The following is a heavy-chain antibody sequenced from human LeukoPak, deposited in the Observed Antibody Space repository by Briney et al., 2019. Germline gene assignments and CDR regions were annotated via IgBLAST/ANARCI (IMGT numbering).Heavy chain of an antibody. Sequence: SETLSLTCTVSGGSVSSGSYYWSWIRQPPGKGLEWIGYIYYSGSTNYNPSLKSRVTISVDTSKNQFSLKLSSVTAADTAVYYCARLGIAAAGADPAPPYGMDVWGKGTTVTVSS. D-gene: IGHD6-13*01. CDR3: ARLGIAAAGADPAPPYGMDV. V-gene: IGHV4-61*01. J-gene: IGHJ6*04. CDR2: IYYSGST. CDR1: GGSVSSGSYY.